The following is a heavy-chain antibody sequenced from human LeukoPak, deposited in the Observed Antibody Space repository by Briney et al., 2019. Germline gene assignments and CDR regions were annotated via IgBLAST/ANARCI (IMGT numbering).Heavy chain of an antibody. D-gene: IGHD6-13*01. V-gene: IGHV3-7*01. Sequence: GGSLRLSCAASGCNFSSYWMSWARQAPGKGLEWVANIKPDGSETYYVNSVKGRFTISRDNTKNSLSLQMNSLRAEDTAVYYCAREGSLGYWGQGNLVTVSS. J-gene: IGHJ4*02. CDR1: GCNFSSYW. CDR3: AREGSLGY. CDR2: IKPDGSET.